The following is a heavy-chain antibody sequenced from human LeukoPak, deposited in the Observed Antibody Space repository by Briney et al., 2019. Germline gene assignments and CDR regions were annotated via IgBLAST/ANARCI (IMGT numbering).Heavy chain of an antibody. D-gene: IGHD5-24*01. J-gene: IGHJ4*02. CDR3: AREIDRDGYNRFFDY. CDR1: GYTFTSYA. CDR2: ISAGNGNT. V-gene: IGHV1-3*01. Sequence: ASVKVSCKASGYTFTSYAIHWVRQAPGQRLEWMGWISAGNGNTKYSQNFQGRVTFISNTSATTAFMELSSLRSEDAAVYYCAREIDRDGYNRFFDYWGQGILVTVSS.